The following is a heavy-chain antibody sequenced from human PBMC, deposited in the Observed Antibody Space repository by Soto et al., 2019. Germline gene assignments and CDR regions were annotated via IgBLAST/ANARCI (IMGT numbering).Heavy chain of an antibody. Sequence: EVPLVESGGGLVQPGGSLRLSCVASGVTFSNYWMHWVRQAPGEGLVWVSRINGDGSFTRFADSVKGRFTISRDNAKNTLYLQMNSLRVDDTAVYYCARVGGGSGNFDYWGQGTLVTVSS. CDR2: INGDGSFT. CDR1: GVTFSNYW. CDR3: ARVGGGSGNFDY. V-gene: IGHV3-74*01. D-gene: IGHD3-10*01. J-gene: IGHJ4*02.